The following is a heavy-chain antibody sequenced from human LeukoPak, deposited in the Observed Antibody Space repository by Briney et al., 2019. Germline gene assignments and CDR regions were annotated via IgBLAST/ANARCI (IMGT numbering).Heavy chain of an antibody. CDR3: ARDYGDYRYYYGMDV. D-gene: IGHD4-17*01. J-gene: IGHJ6*02. Sequence: GGSLRLSRAASGFTFSSYAMHWVRQAPGKGLEWVAVISYDGSNKYYADSVKGRFTISRDNSKNTLYLQMNSLRAEDTAVYYCARDYGDYRYYYGMDVWGQGTTVTVSS. CDR1: GFTFSSYA. CDR2: ISYDGSNK. V-gene: IGHV3-30*04.